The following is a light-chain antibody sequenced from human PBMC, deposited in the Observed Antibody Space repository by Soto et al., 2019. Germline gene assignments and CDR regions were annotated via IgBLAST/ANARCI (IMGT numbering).Light chain of an antibody. CDR3: QQYYSYPFT. CDR2: GAS. V-gene: IGKV3-15*01. Sequence: EIVMTQSPATLSVSPGERATLSCRASQDIRSSLAWYQQKPGQAPRLLIYGASIRATGVPATFSGSGSGTDFTLTISCLQSEDFATYYCQQYYSYPFTFGGRTKVDIK. J-gene: IGKJ4*01. CDR1: QDIRSS.